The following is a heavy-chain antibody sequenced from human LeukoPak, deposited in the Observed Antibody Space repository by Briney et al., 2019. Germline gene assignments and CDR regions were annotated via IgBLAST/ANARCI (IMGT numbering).Heavy chain of an antibody. Sequence: GGSLRLSCAASGFTFGNSWVHWVRQAPGKGLVWDSLINADGSTTTYADSVKGRFTISRDNARNTLSLQINSLTIEDTAVYYCVVVVEPPDSDGFDVWGQGTMITVSS. CDR3: VVVVEPPDSDGFDV. J-gene: IGHJ3*01. CDR2: INADGSTT. D-gene: IGHD1-14*01. V-gene: IGHV3-74*01. CDR1: GFTFGNSW.